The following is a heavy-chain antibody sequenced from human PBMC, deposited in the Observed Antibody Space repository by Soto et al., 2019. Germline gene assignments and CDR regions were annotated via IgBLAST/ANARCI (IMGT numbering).Heavy chain of an antibody. V-gene: IGHV3-48*02. D-gene: IGHD6-6*01. CDR1: GFTFSSYS. CDR3: SWSEYSRSSYGMDV. Sequence: GGSLRLSCAASGFTFSSYSMNWVRQAPGKGLEWVSYISSSSSTIYYADSVKGRFTISRDNAKNSLYLQMNSLRDEDAAVYYCSWSEYSRSSYGMDVWGQGTTVTVSS. J-gene: IGHJ6*02. CDR2: ISSSSSTI.